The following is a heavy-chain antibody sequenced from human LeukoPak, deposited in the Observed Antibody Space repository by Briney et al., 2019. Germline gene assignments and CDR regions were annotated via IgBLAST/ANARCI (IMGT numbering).Heavy chain of an antibody. CDR2: ISGSSSYK. D-gene: IGHD3-10*01. Sequence: GGSLRLSCAASGFTFGHYNMNWVRQAPGKGLEWVSSISGSSSYKYYAYSVKGRFTISRDNAKNSLYLQMNNLRADDTAVYYCARDGTYGDFDYWGQGTLVTVSS. V-gene: IGHV3-21*01. CDR3: ARDGTYGDFDY. J-gene: IGHJ4*02. CDR1: GFTFGHYN.